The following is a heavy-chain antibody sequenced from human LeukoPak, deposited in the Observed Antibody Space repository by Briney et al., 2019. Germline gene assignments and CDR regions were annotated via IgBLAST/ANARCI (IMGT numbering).Heavy chain of an antibody. D-gene: IGHD3-22*01. CDR1: GYSFTSYW. CDR2: IYPGGSDT. CDR3: ARGLERTGYYYYGMDV. Sequence: GKSLKISCKGSGYSFTSYWIGWVRQMPGKGLEWMGIIYPGGSDTRYSPSFQGQVTISADKSISTAYLQWSSLKASDTAMYYCARGLERTGYYYYGMDVWGQGTTVTVSS. J-gene: IGHJ6*02. V-gene: IGHV5-51*01.